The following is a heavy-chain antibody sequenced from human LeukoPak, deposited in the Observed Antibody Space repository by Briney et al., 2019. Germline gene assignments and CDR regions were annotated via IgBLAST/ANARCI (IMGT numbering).Heavy chain of an antibody. CDR3: ARGRPHDSSGSTEAEFDY. V-gene: IGHV1-18*01. J-gene: IGHJ4*02. CDR1: GYTFTSYG. D-gene: IGHD3-22*01. CDR2: ISAYNGNT. Sequence: GASVKVSCKASGYTFTSYGISWVRQAPGQGLEWMGWISAYNGNTNYAQKLQGRVTMTTDTSTSTAYMELRSLRSDDTAVYYCARGRPHDSSGSTEAEFDYWGQGTLVTVSS.